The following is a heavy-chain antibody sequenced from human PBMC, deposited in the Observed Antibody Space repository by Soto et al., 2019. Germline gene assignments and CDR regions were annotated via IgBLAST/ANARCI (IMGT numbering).Heavy chain of an antibody. V-gene: IGHV3-23*01. CDR1: GFTFSSYA. CDR2: ISGSGGST. D-gene: IGHD3-3*01. J-gene: IGHJ3*02. Sequence: GSLRLSCADSGFTFSSYAMSWVRQAPGKGLEWVSAISGSGGSTYYADSVKGRFTISRDNSKNTLYLQMNSLRAEDTAVYYCARPYDFWSGFTSNNAFDIWGQGTMVTVS. CDR3: ARPYDFWSGFTSNNAFDI.